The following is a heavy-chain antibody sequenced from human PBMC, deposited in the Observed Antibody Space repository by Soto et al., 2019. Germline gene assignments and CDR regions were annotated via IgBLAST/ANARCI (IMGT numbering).Heavy chain of an antibody. D-gene: IGHD3-10*01. CDR1: GYTFTGHY. CDR3: GRGRSGQLVVFY. CDR2: IGPASGDT. V-gene: IGHV1-2*02. J-gene: IGHJ4*02. Sequence: ASVKVSCKASGYTFTGHYIHLVRQAPGQGPEWMGEIGPASGDTRYAQKFQGRVTMTRDTSITTVYMELNNLSPDDTAVYYCGRGRSGQLVVFYWGQGTPVTVSS.